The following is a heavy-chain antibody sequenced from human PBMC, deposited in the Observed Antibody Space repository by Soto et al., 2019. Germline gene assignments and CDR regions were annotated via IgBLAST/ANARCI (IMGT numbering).Heavy chain of an antibody. Sequence: GASVKVSCKASGYTFTGHGISWVRQAPGQGLEWMGWISGYNGHTNYGQNLQGRVTMTTDTSTSTVYMELRNLRSDDTAVYYCARDSTVATRYQFDYWGQGTLVTVSS. CDR2: ISGYNGHT. V-gene: IGHV1-18*01. CDR3: ARDSTVATRYQFDY. D-gene: IGHD4-17*01. CDR1: GYTFTGHG. J-gene: IGHJ4*02.